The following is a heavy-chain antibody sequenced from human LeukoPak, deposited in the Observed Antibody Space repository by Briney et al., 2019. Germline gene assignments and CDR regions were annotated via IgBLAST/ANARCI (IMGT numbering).Heavy chain of an antibody. D-gene: IGHD6-19*01. Sequence: GGSLRLSCAASGFTFSSYAMHWVRQAPGKGLEWVAVISYDGSNKYYADSVKGRFTISRDNSKNTLYLQMNSLRAEDTAVYYCAREISYSSGWYQHFDYWGQGTLVTVSS. J-gene: IGHJ4*02. CDR2: ISYDGSNK. CDR1: GFTFSSYA. CDR3: AREISYSSGWYQHFDY. V-gene: IGHV3-30-3*01.